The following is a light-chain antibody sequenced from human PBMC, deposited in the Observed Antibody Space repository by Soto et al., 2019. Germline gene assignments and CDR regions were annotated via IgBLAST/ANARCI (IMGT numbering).Light chain of an antibody. CDR1: SSNIGNNY. V-gene: IGLV1-51*01. Sequence: QAVVTQPPSVSAAPGQKVTISCSGSSSNIGNNYVSWYQHLPGAAPKLLIYDYNRRPSGIPDRFSGSRSGTSATLGITGLQTGDEADYYCATWDSSLRAYVFGTGTKVTVL. CDR2: DYN. CDR3: ATWDSSLRAYV. J-gene: IGLJ1*01.